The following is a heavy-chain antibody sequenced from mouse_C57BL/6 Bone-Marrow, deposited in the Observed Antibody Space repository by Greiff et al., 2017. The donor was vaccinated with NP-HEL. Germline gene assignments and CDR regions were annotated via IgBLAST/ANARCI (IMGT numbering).Heavy chain of an antibody. Sequence: DVMLVESGEGLVKPGGSLKLSCEASGFTFSSYAMSWVRQTPEKRLEWVAYISSGGDYIYYADTVKGRFTISRDNARNTLYLQMSSLKSEDTAMYYCTRERITTEAMDYWGQGTSVTVSS. D-gene: IGHD1-1*01. J-gene: IGHJ4*01. CDR3: TRERITTEAMDY. CDR2: ISSGGDYI. CDR1: GFTFSSYA. V-gene: IGHV5-9-1*02.